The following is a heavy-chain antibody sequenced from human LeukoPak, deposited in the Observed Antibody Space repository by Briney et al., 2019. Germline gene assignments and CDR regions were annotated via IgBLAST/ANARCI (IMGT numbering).Heavy chain of an antibody. CDR2: ISGSGGDT. D-gene: IGHD5-18*01. J-gene: IGHJ4*02. V-gene: IGHV3-23*01. Sequence: GGSLRLSCAASGFTFSSYPMSWVRQAPGKGLEWVSAISGSGGDTYYADSVKGRFTISRDNSKNTLYLQMNSLRAEDTAVYYCAKDRRLYSYGNYFDYWGQGTLVTVSS. CDR1: GFTFSSYP. CDR3: AKDRRLYSYGNYFDY.